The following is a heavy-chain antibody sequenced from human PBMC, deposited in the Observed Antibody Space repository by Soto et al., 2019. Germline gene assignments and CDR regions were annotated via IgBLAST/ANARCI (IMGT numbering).Heavy chain of an antibody. V-gene: IGHV1-18*04. CDR3: ARFTSYGYYYYYGMDV. D-gene: IGHD5-18*01. CDR2: ISAYNGNT. CDR1: GYTFTSYC. Sequence: ASVEVSCKASGYTFTSYCISWVLQAPGEGLEWMGWISAYNGNTNYAQKLQGRVTMTTDTSTSTAYMELRSLRSDDTAVYYCARFTSYGYYYYYGMDVWGQGTTVTVSS. J-gene: IGHJ6*02.